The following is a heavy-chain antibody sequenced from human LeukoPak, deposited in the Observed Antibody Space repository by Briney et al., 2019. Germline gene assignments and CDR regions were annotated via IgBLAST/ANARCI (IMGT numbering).Heavy chain of an antibody. CDR3: ARDYYDSSGYYYFDY. V-gene: IGHV3-11*04. CDR1: GFTVSRNY. CDR2: ISSSGSTI. D-gene: IGHD3-22*01. Sequence: GGSLRLSCAASGFTVSRNYMSWVRQAPGKGLEWVSYISSSGSTIYYADSVKGRFTISRDNAKNSLYLQMNSLRAEDTAVYYCARDYYDSSGYYYFDYWGQGTLVTVSS. J-gene: IGHJ4*02.